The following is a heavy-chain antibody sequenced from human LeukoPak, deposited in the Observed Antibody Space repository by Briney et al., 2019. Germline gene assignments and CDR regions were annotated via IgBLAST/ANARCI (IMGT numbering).Heavy chain of an antibody. J-gene: IGHJ4*02. CDR1: GGSFSGYY. D-gene: IGHD7-27*01. CDR2: INHSGST. CDR3: ARVIPSGAYFDY. Sequence: PSETLSPTCAVYGGSFSGYYWSWIRQPPGKGLEWIGEINHSGSTNYNPSLKSRVTISVDTSKNQFSLKLSSVTAADTAVYYCARVIPSGAYFDYWGQGTLVTVSS. V-gene: IGHV4-34*01.